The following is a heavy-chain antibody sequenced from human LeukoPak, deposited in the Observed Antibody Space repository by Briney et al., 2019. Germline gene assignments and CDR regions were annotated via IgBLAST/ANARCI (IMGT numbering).Heavy chain of an antibody. CDR1: GGTFSSYA. D-gene: IGHD6-19*01. V-gene: IGHV1-69*04. Sequence: SVKVSCKASGGTFSSYAISWVRQAPGQGLEWMGRIIPILGIANYAQKFQGRVTITADKSTSTAYMELSSLRSEDTAVYYCARGAYSSGWFDYWGQGTLVTVSS. CDR3: ARGAYSSGWFDY. CDR2: IIPILGIA. J-gene: IGHJ4*02.